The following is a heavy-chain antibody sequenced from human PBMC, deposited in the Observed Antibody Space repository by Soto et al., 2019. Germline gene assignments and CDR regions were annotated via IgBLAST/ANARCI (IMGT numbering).Heavy chain of an antibody. Sequence: GGSLRLSCAASGFTFSSYAMSWVRQAPGKGLEWVSAISGSGGSTYYADSVKGRFTISRDNSKNTLYLQMNSLRAEDTAVYYCAKDEILRFQPYNWFDPWGQGTLVTVSS. CDR3: AKDEILRFQPYNWFDP. J-gene: IGHJ5*02. V-gene: IGHV3-23*01. D-gene: IGHD3-10*01. CDR1: GFTFSSYA. CDR2: ISGSGGST.